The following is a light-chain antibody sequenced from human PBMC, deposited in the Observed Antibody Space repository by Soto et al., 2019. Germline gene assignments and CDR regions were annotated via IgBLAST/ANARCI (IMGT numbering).Light chain of an antibody. CDR1: QSIVYSDGNTY. Sequence: VMTQTPLSSPVTLGQPASISCSSSQSIVYSDGNTYLSWLQQRPGQPPRLLIYKVSNRFSGVPDRFSGSGAGTDFTLTISRVEAEYGASYSCMQPTHLPHSLGQGTKLQI. CDR2: KVS. V-gene: IGKV2-24*01. J-gene: IGKJ2*03. CDR3: MQPTHLPHS.